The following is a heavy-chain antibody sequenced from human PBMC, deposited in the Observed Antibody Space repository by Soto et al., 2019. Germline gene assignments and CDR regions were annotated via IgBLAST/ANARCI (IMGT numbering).Heavy chain of an antibody. V-gene: IGHV3-30*03. CDR2: SSFDGVNK. CDR1: VFNFSGYG. J-gene: IGHJ5*02. Sequence: QVQLVESWGGVVQPGGSLRLSCGVSVFNFSGYGMNWVRQAPGKGLGWVAVSSFDGVNKYHADSVKGRFTISRDNSKNTLYLQMNSLREGDTGVYYCARARRSSSWTTNSWGQGTLVTVSS. CDR3: ARARRSSSWTTNS. D-gene: IGHD2-8*01.